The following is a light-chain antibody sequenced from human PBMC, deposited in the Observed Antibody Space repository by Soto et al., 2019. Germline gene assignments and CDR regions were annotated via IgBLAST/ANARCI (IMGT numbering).Light chain of an antibody. Sequence: EMVMTQSPATLSVSPGERATLSCRASQSVSSNLAWYQQKPGQAPRRLIYGASTRATGVPARFSGSGSGTEFTLTISSLQSEDLAVYHCQHYNSWPRAFGQGTKVESK. J-gene: IGKJ1*01. CDR3: QHYNSWPRA. V-gene: IGKV3-15*01. CDR1: QSVSSN. CDR2: GAS.